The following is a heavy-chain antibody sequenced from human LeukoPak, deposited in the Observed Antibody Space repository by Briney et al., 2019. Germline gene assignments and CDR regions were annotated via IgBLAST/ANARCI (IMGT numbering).Heavy chain of an antibody. Sequence: GGSLRLSCAGSGFTFSTYWMHWVRQAAGKGLVWVSRINGDGSNTTYADSVKGRFTISRDNAKNTLYLQMNSLRAEDTAVYYCARAMPNDNWFNPWGQGSLVTVSS. CDR3: ARAMPNDNWFNP. V-gene: IGHV3-74*03. CDR2: INGDGSNT. J-gene: IGHJ5*02. D-gene: IGHD2-2*01. CDR1: GFTFSTYW.